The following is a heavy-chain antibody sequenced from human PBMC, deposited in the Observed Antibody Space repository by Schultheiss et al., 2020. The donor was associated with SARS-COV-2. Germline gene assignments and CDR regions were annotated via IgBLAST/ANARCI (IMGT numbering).Heavy chain of an antibody. CDR2: MNIDGSII. D-gene: IGHD3-3*01. CDR1: GFTFSSYA. CDR3: ARDGSEWSRSD. Sequence: GESLKISCAASGFTFSSYAMSWVRQAPGKGLEWVSRMNIDGSIITYADSVKGRFTISRDNAKNTLYLQMNSLRAEDTAVYYCARDGSEWSRSDWGQGTRVTVSS. J-gene: IGHJ4*02. V-gene: IGHV3-74*01.